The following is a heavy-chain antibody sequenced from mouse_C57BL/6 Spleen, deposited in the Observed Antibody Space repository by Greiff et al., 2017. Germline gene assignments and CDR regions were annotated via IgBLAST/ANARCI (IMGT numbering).Heavy chain of an antibody. J-gene: IGHJ2*01. Sequence: QVPVKQSGPELVKPGASVKISCKASGYAFSSSWMNWVKQRPGKGLEWIGRIYPGDGDTNYNGKFKGKATLTADKSSSTAYMQLSSLTSEDSAVYFCARAPFITTVVPFDYWGQGTTLTVSS. CDR1: GYAFSSSW. CDR2: IYPGDGDT. CDR3: ARAPFITTVVPFDY. V-gene: IGHV1-82*01. D-gene: IGHD1-1*01.